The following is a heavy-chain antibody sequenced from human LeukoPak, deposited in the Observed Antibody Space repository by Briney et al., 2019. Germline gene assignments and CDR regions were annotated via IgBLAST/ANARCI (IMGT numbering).Heavy chain of an antibody. J-gene: IGHJ6*03. CDR3: ARLYQQSKWKYYYYYMDV. D-gene: IGHD1-1*01. V-gene: IGHV4-59*01. CDR1: GASFSTNY. Sequence: SETLSLTCSDSGASFSTNYWSWIRQPPGRGLEWIGYVFDSGSTNYNPSLKSRVTISVDSSTKQFSLRLSSVTAADTAVYYCARLYQQSKWKYYYYYMDVWGKGTAVTVSS. CDR2: VFDSGST.